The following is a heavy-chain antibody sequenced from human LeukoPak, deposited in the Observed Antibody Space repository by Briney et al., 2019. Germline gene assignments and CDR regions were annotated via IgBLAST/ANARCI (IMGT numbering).Heavy chain of an antibody. CDR1: GFTFSDYY. J-gene: IGHJ5*02. D-gene: IGHD3-3*01. Sequence: GGSLRLSCAASGFTFSDYYMSWIRQAPGKGLEWVSYISSSGSTIYYADSVKGRFTISRDNSKNTLYLQMNSLRAEDTAVYYCAKDLRVFWSGPNMGDWFDPWGQGTLVTVSS. CDR2: ISSSGSTI. V-gene: IGHV3-11*04. CDR3: AKDLRVFWSGPNMGDWFDP.